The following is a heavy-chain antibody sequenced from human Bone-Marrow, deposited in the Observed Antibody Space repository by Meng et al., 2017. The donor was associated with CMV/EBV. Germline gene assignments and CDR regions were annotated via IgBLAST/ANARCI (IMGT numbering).Heavy chain of an antibody. Sequence: SETLSLTCTVSGGSISSSSYYWGWIRQPPGKGLEWIGSIYYSGSTYYNPSLKSRVTISVDTSKNQFSLKLSSVTAADTAVYYCARGRNDFWSGYHSRNWFDPWGQGTLVTVSS. V-gene: IGHV4-39*07. J-gene: IGHJ5*02. CDR1: GGSISSSSYY. CDR2: IYYSGST. CDR3: ARGRNDFWSGYHSRNWFDP. D-gene: IGHD3-3*01.